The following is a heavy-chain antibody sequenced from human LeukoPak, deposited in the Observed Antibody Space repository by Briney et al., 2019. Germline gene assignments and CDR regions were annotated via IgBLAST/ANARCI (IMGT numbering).Heavy chain of an antibody. J-gene: IGHJ4*02. CDR3: ASVTMRVGDTTIDY. CDR1: GFTFSSYS. CDR2: ICSSSSYI. Sequence: GGTLRRSCAASGFTFSSYSMNWVPQAPGKGLEWVSSICSSSSYISYADPVKGRFTISRDNAKNSLYLQMNSLRAEDTAVYYCASVTMRVGDTTIDYWGQGALVTVSS. D-gene: IGHD1-26*01. V-gene: IGHV3-21*04.